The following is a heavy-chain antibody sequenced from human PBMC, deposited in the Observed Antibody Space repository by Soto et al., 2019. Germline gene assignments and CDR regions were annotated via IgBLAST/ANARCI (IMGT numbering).Heavy chain of an antibody. J-gene: IGHJ4*02. D-gene: IGHD5-12*01. Sequence: EVQVVESGGGLVQPGGSLRLSCVTSGFTFNGHSVDWVRQPPGKGLEWVGRSSYTAEYAASVKGRFTISRDDSKNSLYPQMNGLKTDDTAVYYCAVDIVGTGSYWGQGNLVTVSS. CDR2: SSYTA. V-gene: IGHV3-72*01. CDR1: GFTFNGHS. CDR3: AVDIVGTGSY.